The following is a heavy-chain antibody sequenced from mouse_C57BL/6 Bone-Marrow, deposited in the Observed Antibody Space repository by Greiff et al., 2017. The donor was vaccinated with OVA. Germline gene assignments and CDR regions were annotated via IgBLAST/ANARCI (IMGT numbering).Heavy chain of an antibody. Sequence: VQLKESGAELVRPGASVTLSCKASGYTFTDYDMHWVKQTPVHGLEWIGAIDPETGGTAYNQKFKGKAILTADTSASTAYMQLRSLTSEDSAVYYCARDYGYYYAVDYWGQGTSVTVSS. D-gene: IGHD2-4*01. V-gene: IGHV1-15*01. J-gene: IGHJ4*01. CDR3: ARDYGYYYAVDY. CDR2: IDPETGGT. CDR1: GYTFTDYD.